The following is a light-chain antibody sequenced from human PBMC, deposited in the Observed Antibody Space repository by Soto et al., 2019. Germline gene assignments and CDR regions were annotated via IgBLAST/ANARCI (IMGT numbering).Light chain of an antibody. Sequence: DTQMTQSPSSLSASVGDRVTITCRASQGISNYVAWYQQKPGKAHKVLIYAASTLPSGVPSRFSGSGSGTDFTLTISSLQPADVATYYCQKYNDAFGRGTKVEIK. CDR1: QGISNY. V-gene: IGKV1-27*01. CDR3: QKYNDA. J-gene: IGKJ1*01. CDR2: AAS.